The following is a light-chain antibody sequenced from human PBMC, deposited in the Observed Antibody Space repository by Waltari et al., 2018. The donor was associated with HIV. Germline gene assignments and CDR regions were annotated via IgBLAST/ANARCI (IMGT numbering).Light chain of an antibody. CDR1: SLRTYY. J-gene: IGLJ2*01. Sequence: SSELTQDPAVSVASGQTVTITCQGDSLRTYYASWYQQKPGQAPVLVIYGNNSRHSGIPYRFSDSRSGDTASLTITGTQAEDEADYCCNSRDISGNHVLFGGGTKLTVV. V-gene: IGLV3-19*01. CDR2: GNN. CDR3: NSRDISGNHVL.